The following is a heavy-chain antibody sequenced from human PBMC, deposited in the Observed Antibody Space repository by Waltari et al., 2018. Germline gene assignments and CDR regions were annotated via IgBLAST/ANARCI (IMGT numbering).Heavy chain of an antibody. D-gene: IGHD1-26*01. CDR2: IYHSGSA. CDR1: GYSISSGYY. CDR3: AARGPYVGPEKYFDY. V-gene: IGHV4-38-2*01. Sequence: QVQLQESGPGLVKPSETLSLTCAVSGYSISSGYYWGWIRQPPGKGLEWIGVIYHSGSAYYNPSLKRRVTIFIDTSKNQFSLKLSSVTAADTAVYYCAARGPYVGPEKYFDYWGQGTLVTVSS. J-gene: IGHJ4*02.